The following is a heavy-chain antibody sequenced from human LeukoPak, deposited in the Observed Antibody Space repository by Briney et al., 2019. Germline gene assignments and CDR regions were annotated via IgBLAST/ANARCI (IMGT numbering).Heavy chain of an antibody. CDR1: GYTFTSYD. Sequence: GASVKVSCKASGYTFTSYDINWVRQATGQGLEWMGWMNPNSGNTGYAQKFQGRVTMTRNTSISTAYMELSNLRSEDTAVYYCARRITMVRGVEVFNYWGQGTLVTVSS. V-gene: IGHV1-8*01. D-gene: IGHD3-10*01. CDR2: MNPNSGNT. J-gene: IGHJ4*02. CDR3: ARRITMVRGVEVFNY.